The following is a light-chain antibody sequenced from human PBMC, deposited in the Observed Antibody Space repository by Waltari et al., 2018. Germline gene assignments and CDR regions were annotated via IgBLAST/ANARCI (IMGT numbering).Light chain of an antibody. Sequence: QSVLTQPPSVSAAPGPTVTISCSGSTSNIGANYVSWFQQLPGTAPRLLIYDNNKRPSGIPDRFSGSKSGTSATLGITGLQTGDEADYYCGTWDNSLSAWVFGGGTKLTVL. V-gene: IGLV1-51*01. CDR1: TSNIGANY. CDR3: GTWDNSLSAWV. CDR2: DNN. J-gene: IGLJ3*02.